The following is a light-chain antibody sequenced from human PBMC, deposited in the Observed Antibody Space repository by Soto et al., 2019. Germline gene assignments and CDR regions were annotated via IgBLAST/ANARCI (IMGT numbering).Light chain of an antibody. CDR1: QSLLHSNGYNY. CDR2: LGS. Sequence: DIVMTQSPLSLPVTPGEPASISCRSSQSLLHSNGYNYLDWYLQKPGQSPQLLIYLGSNRASGVPDRFSGSGSGTDFTLKISRVEAEDVGLYYCMQALQTHWTFGQGTKV. V-gene: IGKV2-28*01. CDR3: MQALQTHWT. J-gene: IGKJ1*01.